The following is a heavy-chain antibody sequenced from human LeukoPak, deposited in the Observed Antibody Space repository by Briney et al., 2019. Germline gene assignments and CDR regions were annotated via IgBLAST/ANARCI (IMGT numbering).Heavy chain of an antibody. Sequence: PGGSLTLSCAASGFTFSSYAMSWVRQAPGKGLEWVSAISGSGGSTYYADSVKGRFTISRDNSKNTLYLQMNSLRAEDTAVYYCARVWTYSRSFDYWGQGTLVTVSS. J-gene: IGHJ4*02. CDR1: GFTFSSYA. CDR3: ARVWTYSRSFDY. D-gene: IGHD6-13*01. CDR2: ISGSGGST. V-gene: IGHV3-23*01.